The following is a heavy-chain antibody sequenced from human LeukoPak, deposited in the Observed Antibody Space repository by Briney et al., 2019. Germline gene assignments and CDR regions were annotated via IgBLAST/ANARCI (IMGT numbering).Heavy chain of an antibody. CDR2: ISSSGNTI. V-gene: IGHV3-48*03. CDR3: TRDLDGSGSYNWFGP. Sequence: GGSLRLSCTASGFTFGSYEMNWVRQAPGKGLEWVSYISSSGNTIYYADSVKGRFTISRDNAKHSLYLQMNSLRAEDTAVYYCTRDLDGSGSYNWFGPWGQGTLVTVSS. D-gene: IGHD3-10*01. CDR1: GFTFGSYE. J-gene: IGHJ5*02.